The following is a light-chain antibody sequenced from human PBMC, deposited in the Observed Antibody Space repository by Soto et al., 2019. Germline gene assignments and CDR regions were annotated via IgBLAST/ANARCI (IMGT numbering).Light chain of an antibody. CDR2: KAS. J-gene: IGKJ1*01. Sequence: IQMTQSPSTLSASVRDRVTITCRASQSIGSWLAWYQQKPGEAPKLLIYKASNLESGVPSRFSGSGSGTEFTLTISSLQPDDFATYYCQQYNSLWTFGQGTKVEIK. CDR1: QSIGSW. V-gene: IGKV1-5*03. CDR3: QQYNSLWT.